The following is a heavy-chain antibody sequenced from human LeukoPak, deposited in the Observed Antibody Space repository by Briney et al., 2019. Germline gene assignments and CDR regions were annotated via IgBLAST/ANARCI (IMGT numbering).Heavy chain of an antibody. V-gene: IGHV1-18*01. D-gene: IGHD3-10*01. Sequence: ASVKVSCKASGYTFTSYGISWVRQAPGQGLEWMGWIGAYNGNTNYAQKLQGRVTMTTDTSTSTAYMELRSLRSDDTAVYYCARVPLIWFGELCYFDYWGQGTLVTVSS. CDR3: ARVPLIWFGELCYFDY. CDR2: IGAYNGNT. J-gene: IGHJ4*02. CDR1: GYTFTSYG.